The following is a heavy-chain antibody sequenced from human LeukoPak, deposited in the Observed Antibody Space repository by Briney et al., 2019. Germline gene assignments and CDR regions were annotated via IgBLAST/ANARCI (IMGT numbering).Heavy chain of an antibody. D-gene: IGHD6-19*01. J-gene: IGHJ4*02. CDR3: ARTLRIAVAGDDY. V-gene: IGHV4-39*01. CDR1: GGSISSSSYY. CDR2: IYYSGST. Sequence: SETLSLTCTVSGGSISSSSYYWGWIRQPPGKGLEWIGSIYYSGSTYYNPSLKSRVTISVDTSKIQISLKLSSVTAADTAVYYCARTLRIAVAGDDYWGQGTLVTVSS.